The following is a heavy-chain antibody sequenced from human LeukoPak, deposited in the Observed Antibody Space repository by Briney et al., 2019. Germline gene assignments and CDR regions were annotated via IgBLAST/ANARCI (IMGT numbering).Heavy chain of an antibody. Sequence: HPGGSLRLSCVASGFTFRSYAIHWVRQTPGKGLEWVAVVSYDGSNKYYADSMKGRFTISRDNSKNTVYLQMNSLSAEDTAVYYCARGAHNYYDSSGYCIDYWGQGTLVTVSS. CDR1: GFTFRSYA. J-gene: IGHJ4*02. V-gene: IGHV3-30-3*01. D-gene: IGHD3-22*01. CDR2: VSYDGSNK. CDR3: ARGAHNYYDSSGYCIDY.